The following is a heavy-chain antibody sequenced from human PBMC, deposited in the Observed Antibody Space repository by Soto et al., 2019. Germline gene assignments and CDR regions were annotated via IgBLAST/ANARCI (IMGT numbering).Heavy chain of an antibody. D-gene: IGHD1-26*01. Sequence: QVQLQESGPGLVKPSETLSLTCTVSGGSISSYSWSWIRQPAGKGLEWIGRIYTSGSTNYNPSLKSRVTMSVDTSKNQFYLKLSSVTDADTAVYYCARDNGGNSLDYYYYGMDGWGQGTTVNVSS. V-gene: IGHV4-4*07. J-gene: IGHJ6*02. CDR1: GGSISSYS. CDR2: IYTSGST. CDR3: ARDNGGNSLDYYYYGMDG.